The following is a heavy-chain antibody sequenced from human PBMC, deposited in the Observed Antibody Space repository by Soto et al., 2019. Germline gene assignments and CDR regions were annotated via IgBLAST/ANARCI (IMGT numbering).Heavy chain of an antibody. D-gene: IGHD4-17*01. CDR1: GYTFTGYY. Sequence: ASVKVSCKASGYTFTGYYMHWVRQAPGQELEWMGWINPNSGGTNYAQKFQGRVTMTRDTSISTAYMELSRLRSDDTAVYYCARTYGGDDAFDIWGQGTMVTVS. V-gene: IGHV1-2*02. CDR3: ARTYGGDDAFDI. J-gene: IGHJ3*02. CDR2: INPNSGGT.